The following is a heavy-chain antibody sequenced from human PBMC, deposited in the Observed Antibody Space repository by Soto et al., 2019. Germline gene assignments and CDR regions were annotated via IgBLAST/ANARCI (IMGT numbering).Heavy chain of an antibody. CDR1: GGSISGYY. J-gene: IGHJ4*02. D-gene: IGHD3-10*01. CDR3: ARHRGPAPVY. V-gene: IGHV4-39*01. Sequence: PSETLSLTCTVSGGSISGYYWTWIRQPPGKGLEWVGSLFYGGTTDYNPSLNSRLTMSLDTSKNHFSLKARSMTAADTAVYYCARHRGPAPVYWGQGTLVTVSS. CDR2: LFYGGTT.